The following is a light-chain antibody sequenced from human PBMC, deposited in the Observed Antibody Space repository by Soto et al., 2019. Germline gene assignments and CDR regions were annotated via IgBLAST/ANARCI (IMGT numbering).Light chain of an antibody. V-gene: IGKV1-9*01. J-gene: IGKJ1*01. CDR1: QGISSY. Sequence: IQLTQSPSSLSASVGDRVTITCRASQGISSYLAWYQQKPGQAPKLLIYAASTLQSGVPSRFSGSGFGTDFTLTISSLQPGDFATYYCQQLDAYPRTFGQGTKVEIK. CDR3: QQLDAYPRT. CDR2: AAS.